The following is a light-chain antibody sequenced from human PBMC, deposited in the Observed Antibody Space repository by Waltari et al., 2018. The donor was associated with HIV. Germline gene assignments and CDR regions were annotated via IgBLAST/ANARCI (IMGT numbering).Light chain of an antibody. CDR1: QNILYSSNNKNY. V-gene: IGKV4-1*01. CDR3: QQYYTTPHT. J-gene: IGKJ2*01. CDR2: WAS. Sequence: DIVMTQSPDSLAVSLGERATINCKSSQNILYSSNNKNYLAWYQQKPGQPPKLLIYWASTREFGVPDRFSGSGSWTDFTLTVSSLQAEDVAVYYCQQYYTTPHTFGQGTNLEIK.